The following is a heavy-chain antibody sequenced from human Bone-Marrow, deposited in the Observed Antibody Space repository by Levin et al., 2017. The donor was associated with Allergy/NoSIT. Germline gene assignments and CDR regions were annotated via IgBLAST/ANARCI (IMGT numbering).Heavy chain of an antibody. CDR1: GGSIRSDSYY. CDR3: ATYWLGGAYASPFFDS. J-gene: IGHJ4*02. Sequence: NPSETLSLTCTVAGGSIRSDSYYWSWIRQPPGTGLEWIGYIYYSGSTYYTPSLESRVTISVDTSKNQFSLKLTSVTAADTAVYYCATYWLGGAYASPFFDSWGQGTPVTVSS. V-gene: IGHV4-30-4*01. CDR2: IYYSGST. D-gene: IGHD2-21*01.